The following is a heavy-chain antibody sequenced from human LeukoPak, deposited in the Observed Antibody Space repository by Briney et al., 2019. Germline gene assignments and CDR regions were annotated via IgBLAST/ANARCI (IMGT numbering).Heavy chain of an antibody. Sequence: SETLSLTCTAPGASISDYYWSWIRQPPEKGLEWIGYIFYRGNTNYNPSLKSRVTMSLDTSKNQFSLKLKSVTAADTAVYYCGRVANSGGMYFDYWGQGTLVTVSS. CDR3: GRVANSGGMYFDY. CDR2: IFYRGNT. D-gene: IGHD1-1*01. V-gene: IGHV4-59*01. CDR1: GASISDYY. J-gene: IGHJ4*02.